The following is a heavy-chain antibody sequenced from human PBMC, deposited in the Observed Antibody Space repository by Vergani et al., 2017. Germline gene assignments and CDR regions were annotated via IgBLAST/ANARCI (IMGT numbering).Heavy chain of an antibody. CDR2: INPSGRHT. D-gene: IGHD3-9*01. J-gene: IGHJ4*02. V-gene: IGHV1-46*03. Sequence: QVHAVQSGAEVKKSGASVKVSCKTSGYTFSNYYMHWVRQAPGQGLEWMGIINPSGRHTNYAQKFQGRVTMTRDTSPSPVYMELSSLRSEDTAIYYCARGDYGILAGYRYWGQGTLVTVSA. CDR1: GYTFSNYY. CDR3: ARGDYGILAGYRY.